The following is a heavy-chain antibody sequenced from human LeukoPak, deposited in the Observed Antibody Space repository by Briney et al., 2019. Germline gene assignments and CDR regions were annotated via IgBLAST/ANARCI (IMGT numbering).Heavy chain of an antibody. CDR1: GGSISSGGSY. CDR2: IYYSGST. V-gene: IGHV4-30-4*01. CDR3: ARAGQYYYDSAGYFPDY. D-gene: IGHD3-22*01. J-gene: IGHJ4*02. Sequence: SETLSLTCTVSGGSISSGGSYRSWIRQPPGKGLEWIGSIYYSGSTYYNPSLKSRVTISVDTSKNQFSLKLSSVTAADTAVYYCARAGQYYYDSAGYFPDYWGQGTLVTVSS.